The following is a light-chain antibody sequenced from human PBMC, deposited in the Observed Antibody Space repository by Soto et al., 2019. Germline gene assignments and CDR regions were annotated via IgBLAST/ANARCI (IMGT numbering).Light chain of an antibody. Sequence: IRMTQSPSSFSASTGDRVTITCRASQGISSYLAWYQQKPGKAPKLLIYAASTLQSGVPSRFSGSGSGTDFTLTISCLQSEDFATYYCQQYYSYLSITFGQGTRLEIK. CDR3: QQYYSYLSIT. CDR1: QGISSY. J-gene: IGKJ5*01. V-gene: IGKV1-8*01. CDR2: AAS.